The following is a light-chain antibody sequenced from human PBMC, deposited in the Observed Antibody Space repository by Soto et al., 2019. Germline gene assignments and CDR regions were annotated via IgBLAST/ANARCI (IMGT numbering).Light chain of an antibody. CDR2: DAS. V-gene: IGKV3-11*01. Sequence: EIVLTQSPATLSLSPGERATLSCRASQSVSSYLAWYQQKPGQAPRLLIYDASNRATGIPARFSGSGYGTDFTLTISSLELEDFAVYYCQQRSNWPPYTFGQGTKLEIK. CDR3: QQRSNWPPYT. CDR1: QSVSSY. J-gene: IGKJ2*01.